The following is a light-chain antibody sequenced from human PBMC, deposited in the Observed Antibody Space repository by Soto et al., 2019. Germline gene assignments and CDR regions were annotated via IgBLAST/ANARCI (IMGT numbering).Light chain of an antibody. J-gene: IGKJ5*01. V-gene: IGKV3-20*01. CDR1: RSLDSGQ. CDR3: QQYGGSPRT. CDR2: DAF. Sequence: EIVLTQSPGTLSLSPGESATLSCRASRSLDSGQLAWYQQKVGRAPRLLIHDAFIRATGIPDRFSGSGSGTDFTLTIARLELEDFAVYYCQQYGGSPRTFGQGTRLETK.